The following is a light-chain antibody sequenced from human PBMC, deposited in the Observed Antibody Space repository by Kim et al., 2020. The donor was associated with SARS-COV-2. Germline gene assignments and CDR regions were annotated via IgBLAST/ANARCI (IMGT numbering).Light chain of an antibody. V-gene: IGKV4-1*01. CDR2: WAS. CDR3: QQYYSTPDT. CDR1: QSVLYSSNNKNY. J-gene: IGKJ5*01. Sequence: DIVMTQSPDSLAVSLGERATINCKSSQSVLYSSNNKNYLAWYQQKPGQPPKLLIYWASTRESGVPYRFSGSGSGTDFTLTISSLQAEDVAVYYCQQYYSTPDTFGQGTRLEIK.